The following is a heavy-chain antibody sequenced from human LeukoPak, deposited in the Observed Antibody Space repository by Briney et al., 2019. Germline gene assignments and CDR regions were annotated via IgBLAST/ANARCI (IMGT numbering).Heavy chain of an antibody. Sequence: SETLSLTCAVYGGSFSGYYWSWIRQPPGKGLEWIGEINHSGSTNYNPSLKSRVTISVDTSKNQFSLKLSFVTAADTAVYYCARGNSYYDSSDYFPWESFQHWGQGTLVTVSS. CDR2: INHSGST. CDR1: GGSFSGYY. D-gene: IGHD3-22*01. J-gene: IGHJ1*01. V-gene: IGHV4-34*01. CDR3: ARGNSYYDSSDYFPWESFQH.